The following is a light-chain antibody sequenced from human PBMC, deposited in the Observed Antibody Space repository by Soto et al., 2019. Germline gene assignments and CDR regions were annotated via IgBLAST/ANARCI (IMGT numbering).Light chain of an antibody. CDR1: QSVFASQ. J-gene: IGKJ2*01. Sequence: ETVLTQSPGTLSLSPGERATLSCRASQSVFASQLAWYQQKPGQSPRLLIHGASTRATAIPDRFGGSGSGTDFTLTVSRLEPEDFAVYYCHQYGNPPPTFGQETKLEIK. V-gene: IGKV3-20*01. CDR2: GAS. CDR3: HQYGNPPPT.